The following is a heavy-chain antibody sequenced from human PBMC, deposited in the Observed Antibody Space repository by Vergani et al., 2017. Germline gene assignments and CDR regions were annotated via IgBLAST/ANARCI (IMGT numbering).Heavy chain of an antibody. V-gene: IGHV3-48*01. CDR3: ASGYCGGGFCLLGWSYGMDV. D-gene: IGHD2-21*01. CDR1: GFPFRSHS. Sequence: DVQLVESGGTLVQPGGSLRLSCAASGFPFRSHSMNWVRQAPGKGLEWISYISMSSSTIHYADSVRGRFTISRDNAKNSLYLQMSSLRAEDTAVYYCASGYCGGGFCLLGWSYGMDVWGRGATVTVSS. J-gene: IGHJ6*02. CDR2: ISMSSSTI.